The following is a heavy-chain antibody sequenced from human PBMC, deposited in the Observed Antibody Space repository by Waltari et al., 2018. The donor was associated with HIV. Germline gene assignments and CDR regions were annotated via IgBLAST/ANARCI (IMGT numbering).Heavy chain of an antibody. V-gene: IGHV1-8*01. CDR1: ITTFDKYV. J-gene: IGHJ5*02. D-gene: IGHD2-8*01. Sequence: QEELVQSGAAVKKPGASVRISCKTSITTFDKYVIYWLRQAPGQSLQWLGGIHPHSHVPRYSPDFEDRVTMTRDPSLNVIYMGISSLTSEDTAVYFCTSGPENGWFDPWGQGTLVTVSS. CDR2: IHPHSHVP. CDR3: TSGPENGWFDP.